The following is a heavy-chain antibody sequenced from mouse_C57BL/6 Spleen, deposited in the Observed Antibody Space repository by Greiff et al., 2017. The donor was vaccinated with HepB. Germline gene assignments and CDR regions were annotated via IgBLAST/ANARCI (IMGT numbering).Heavy chain of an antibody. CDR2: ISSGGSYT. J-gene: IGHJ4*01. CDR1: GFTFSSYG. D-gene: IGHD1-1*01. CDR3: AREDGSIYGDYAMDY. V-gene: IGHV5-6*01. Sequence: EVQLVESGGDLVKPGGSLKLSCAASGFTFSSYGMSWVRQTPDKRLEWVATISSGGSYTYYPDSVKGRFPISRDNAKNTLYLQMSSLKSEDTAMYYCAREDGSIYGDYAMDYWGQGTSVTVSS.